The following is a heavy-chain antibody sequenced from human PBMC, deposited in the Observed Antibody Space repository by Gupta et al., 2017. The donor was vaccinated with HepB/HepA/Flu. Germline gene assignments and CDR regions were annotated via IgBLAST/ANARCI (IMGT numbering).Heavy chain of an antibody. Sequence: QVQLVESGGGVVQPGRSLRLSCAASGFTFSNSIMHWVRQAPGKGLEWVALISEDGSREYYADSVKGRLTISRDNSNNTLYLQVNSLRAEDTAVYYCAREGGYGDYVGAFDIWGQGTMV. CDR2: ISEDGSRE. CDR1: GFTFSNSI. J-gene: IGHJ3*02. V-gene: IGHV3-30-3*01. D-gene: IGHD4-17*01. CDR3: AREGGYGDYVGAFDI.